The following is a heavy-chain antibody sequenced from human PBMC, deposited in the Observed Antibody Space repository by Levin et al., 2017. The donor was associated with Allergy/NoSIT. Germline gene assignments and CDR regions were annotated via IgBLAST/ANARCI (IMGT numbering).Heavy chain of an antibody. Sequence: PSETLSLTCTVSGGSISSGSYYWGWIRQPPGKGLEWIGNIYYSGNTYYNPSLKSRVTISVDTSKNQFSLKLSSVTAADTAVYYCARHLSQRSNPFDYWGQGTLVTVSS. CDR3: ARHLSQRSNPFDY. J-gene: IGHJ4*02. CDR1: GGSISSGSYY. CDR2: IYYSGNT. D-gene: IGHD4-11*01. V-gene: IGHV4-39*01.